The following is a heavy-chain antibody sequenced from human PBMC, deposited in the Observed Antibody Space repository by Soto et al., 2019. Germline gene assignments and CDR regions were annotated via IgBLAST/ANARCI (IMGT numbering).Heavy chain of an antibody. CDR2: INMDGSST. D-gene: IGHD2-2*01. V-gene: IGHV3-74*01. CDR1: GFTFSGDW. J-gene: IGHJ4*02. CDR3: ARGPRGLYHHDY. Sequence: EVQLVESGGGLVQPGGSLRLSCAASGFTFSGDWMHWVRQGAGKGLVWVSRINMDGSSTNYADSMKGRFTISRDNAKNTLYLQMNSLRVDDTAVYYCARGPRGLYHHDYWGQGALVTVSS.